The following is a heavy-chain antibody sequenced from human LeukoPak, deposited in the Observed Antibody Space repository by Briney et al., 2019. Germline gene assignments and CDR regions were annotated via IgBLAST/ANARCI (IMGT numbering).Heavy chain of an antibody. CDR1: GYTFTGYY. V-gene: IGHV1-2*02. CDR3: ARAHGSGSYYNPYYYYYYGMDV. D-gene: IGHD3-10*01. Sequence: GAPVKVSCKASGYTFTGYYMHWVRQAPGQGLEWMGWINPNSGGTSYAQKFQGRVTMTRDTSISTAYMELSRLRSDDTAVYYCARAHGSGSYYNPYYYYYYGMDVWGQGTTVTVSS. J-gene: IGHJ6*02. CDR2: INPNSGGT.